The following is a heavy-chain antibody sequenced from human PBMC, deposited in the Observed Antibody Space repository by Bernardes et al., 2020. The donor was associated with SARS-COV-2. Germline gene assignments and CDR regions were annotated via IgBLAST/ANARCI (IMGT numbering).Heavy chain of an antibody. D-gene: IGHD3-16*01. CDR2: ISWSGAST. V-gene: IGHV3-20*04. CDR1: GFTFDDYD. CDR3: VKDGDFDY. Sequence: GGSLRLSCAASGFTFDDYDMSWVRQAPGKGLEWVSGISWSGASTGYADSVKGRFTISRDNAKNSLYLQMNSLRAEDTALYYCVKDGDFDYWGQGTLVTVSS. J-gene: IGHJ4*02.